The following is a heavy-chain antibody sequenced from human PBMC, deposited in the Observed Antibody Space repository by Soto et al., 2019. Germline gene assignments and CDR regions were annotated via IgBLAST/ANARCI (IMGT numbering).Heavy chain of an antibody. V-gene: IGHV3-30-3*01. J-gene: IGHJ4*02. Sequence: QVQLVESGGGVVQPGRSLRLSCAASGFTFSSYAMHWVRQAPGKGLEWVAVISYDGSNKYYADSVKGRFTISRDNSKNTLYLQMNSLRAEDTAVYYCARDFYFAGLLDYWGQGTLVTVSS. CDR1: GFTFSSYA. CDR2: ISYDGSNK. CDR3: ARDFYFAGLLDY. D-gene: IGHD3-10*01.